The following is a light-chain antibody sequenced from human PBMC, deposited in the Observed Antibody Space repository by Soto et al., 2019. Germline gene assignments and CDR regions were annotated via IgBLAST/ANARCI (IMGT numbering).Light chain of an antibody. CDR3: NSYTGSSTYV. Sequence: QSALTQPASVSGSPGQSITISCTGTSSDVGGYNYVSWYQQHPAKVPKLMIYDVSNRPSGVSDRFSGSKSGNTASLTISGLQAEDEADYYCNSYTGSSTYVFGTGTKVTVL. J-gene: IGLJ1*01. CDR1: SSDVGGYNY. CDR2: DVS. V-gene: IGLV2-14*01.